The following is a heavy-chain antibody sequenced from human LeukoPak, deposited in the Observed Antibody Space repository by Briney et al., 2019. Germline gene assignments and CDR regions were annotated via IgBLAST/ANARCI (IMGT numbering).Heavy chain of an antibody. Sequence: PGGSLRLSCASSRFILRPYDMHGVRRATGKGLEWVSAIGAGGDTYYPGSVQGRFTISRENAKNSLDLQMNSLRAGDPAVYYCVRANSGFDLWGRGTLVTVSS. CDR2: IGAGGDT. CDR1: RFILRPYD. CDR3: VRANSGFDL. D-gene: IGHD1-26*01. V-gene: IGHV3-13*04. J-gene: IGHJ2*01.